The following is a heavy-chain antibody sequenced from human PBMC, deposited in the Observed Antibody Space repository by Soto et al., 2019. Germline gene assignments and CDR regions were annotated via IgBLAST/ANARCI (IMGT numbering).Heavy chain of an antibody. CDR3: ARVPVLRFLEWSYMDV. J-gene: IGHJ6*03. V-gene: IGHV3-23*01. CDR1: GFTFSSYA. Sequence: GGSLRLSCAASGFTFSSYAMSWVRQAPGKGLEWVSAISGSGGSTYYADSVKGRFTISRDNPKITLYLQMNSLRAEDTAVYYCARVPVLRFLEWSYMDVWGKGTTVTVSS. D-gene: IGHD3-3*01. CDR2: ISGSGGST.